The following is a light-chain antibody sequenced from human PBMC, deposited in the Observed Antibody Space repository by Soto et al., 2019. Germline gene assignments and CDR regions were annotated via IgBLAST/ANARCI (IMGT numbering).Light chain of an antibody. CDR3: QQYYTTPSYT. Sequence: DIVMTQSPDSLAVSLGERATINCKSSQNVIYSSNNKNYLAWYQQKPGQPPKLLIYWASTRESGVPDRFSGSGSGTDFTLTISSLQAEDVAVYYCQQYYTTPSYTFGQGTKLEIK. V-gene: IGKV4-1*01. CDR1: QNVIYSSNNKNY. J-gene: IGKJ2*01. CDR2: WAS.